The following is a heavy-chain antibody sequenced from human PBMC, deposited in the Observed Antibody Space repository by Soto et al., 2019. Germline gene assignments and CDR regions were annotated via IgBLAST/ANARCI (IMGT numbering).Heavy chain of an antibody. J-gene: IGHJ4*02. V-gene: IGHV4-39*01. CDR2: IYYSGST. CDR1: GGSISSSSYY. Sequence: SETLSLTCTVSGGSISSSSYYWGWIRQPPGKGLEWIGSIYYSGSTYYNPSLKSRVTISVDTSKNQFSLKLSSVTAADTAVYYCARRGLGSYSDYWGQGTLVTVS. D-gene: IGHD3-10*01. CDR3: ARRGLGSYSDY.